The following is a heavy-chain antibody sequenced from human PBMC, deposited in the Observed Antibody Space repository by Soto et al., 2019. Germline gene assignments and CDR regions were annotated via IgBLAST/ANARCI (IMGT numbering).Heavy chain of an antibody. D-gene: IGHD3-9*01. Sequence: PGGSLRLSCAASGFTFSSYSMNWVRQAPGKGLEWVSSISSSSSYIYYADSVKGRFTISRDNAKNSLYLQMNSLRAEDTAVYYCARASLRYFDWSLVIDAFDIWGQGTMVTVSS. CDR1: GFTFSSYS. CDR2: ISSSSSYI. CDR3: ARASLRYFDWSLVIDAFDI. V-gene: IGHV3-21*01. J-gene: IGHJ3*02.